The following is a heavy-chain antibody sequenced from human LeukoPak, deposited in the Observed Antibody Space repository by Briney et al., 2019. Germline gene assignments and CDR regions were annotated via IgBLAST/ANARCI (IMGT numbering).Heavy chain of an antibody. CDR1: GLTFSNYA. CDR3: AKGDSSSPILYPYFQH. CDR2: ISYDGSNK. J-gene: IGHJ1*01. Sequence: GGSLRLSCAASGLTFSNYAMHWVRQAPGKGLEWVAVISYDGSNKYYADSVKGRFTISRDNSKNTLYLQMNSLRAEDTAVYYCAKGDSSSPILYPYFQHWGQGTLVTVSS. D-gene: IGHD6-13*01. V-gene: IGHV3-30*04.